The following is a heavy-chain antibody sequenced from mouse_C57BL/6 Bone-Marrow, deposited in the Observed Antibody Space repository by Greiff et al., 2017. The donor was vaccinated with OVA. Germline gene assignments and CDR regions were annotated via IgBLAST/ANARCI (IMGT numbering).Heavy chain of an antibody. CDR1: GYTFTSYG. CDR2: IYPRSGNT. J-gene: IGHJ4*01. CDR3: ARRKAIWYYYAMDY. V-gene: IGHV1-81*01. Sequence: ESGAELARPGASVKLSCKASGYTFTSYGISWVKQRTGQGLEWIGEIYPRSGNTYYNEKFKGKATLTADKSSSTAYMELRSLTSEDSAVYFCARRKAIWYYYAMDYWGQGTSVTVSS.